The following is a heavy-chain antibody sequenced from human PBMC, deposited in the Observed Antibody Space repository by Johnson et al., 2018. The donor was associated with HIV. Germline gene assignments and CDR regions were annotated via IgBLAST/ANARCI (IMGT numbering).Heavy chain of an antibody. J-gene: IGHJ3*02. V-gene: IGHV3-74*01. CDR2: INSDGSST. D-gene: IGHD1-26*01. CDR1: GFTLSSYW. Sequence: VQLVESGGGLVQPGRSLRLSCAASGFTLSSYWMHWVRQAPGKGLVWVSRINSDGSSTSYADSVKGRFTISRDNSKNTLYLQMNSLRAEDTAVYYCAKDRIVGAIGDAFDIWGQGTMVTVSS. CDR3: AKDRIVGAIGDAFDI.